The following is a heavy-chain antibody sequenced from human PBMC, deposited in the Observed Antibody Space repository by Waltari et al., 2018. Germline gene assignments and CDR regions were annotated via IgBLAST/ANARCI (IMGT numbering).Heavy chain of an antibody. CDR1: GGTFSSYA. CDR3: ARVGATRVAFDI. Sequence: QVQLVQSGAEVKKPGSSLKVSCTASGGTFSSYAISWVRQAAGQGLEWRGGIMPSFGTGNYAQKFQGRVTSTADESTSTAYMELSSLRSEDTAVYYWARVGATRVAFDIWGQGTMVTVSS. J-gene: IGHJ3*02. D-gene: IGHD2-2*01. V-gene: IGHV1-69*01. CDR2: IMPSFGTG.